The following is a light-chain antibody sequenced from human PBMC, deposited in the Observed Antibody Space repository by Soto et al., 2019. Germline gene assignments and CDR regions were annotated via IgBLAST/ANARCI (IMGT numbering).Light chain of an antibody. CDR2: GAS. V-gene: IGKV3-15*01. CDR3: QQYNNGGA. Sequence: EIVMTQSPATLSVSPGERATLSCRASQSVSSNLAWYQQKPGQAPRLLIYGASTRATGIPARFSGSGSGTEFTLTISSLQSEDFAVYYCQQYNNGGAFGHGTKVEIK. CDR1: QSVSSN. J-gene: IGKJ1*01.